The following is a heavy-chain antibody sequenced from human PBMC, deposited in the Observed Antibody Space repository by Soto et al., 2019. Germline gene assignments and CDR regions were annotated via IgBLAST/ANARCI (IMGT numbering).Heavy chain of an antibody. CDR3: ARLDYGDYVNLFDY. V-gene: IGHV5-51*01. CDR2: IYPGDSDT. CDR1: GYSFTSYW. D-gene: IGHD4-17*01. Sequence: GESLKISGKGSGYSFTSYWIGWVRQMPGKGLEWMGIIYPGDSDTRYSPSFQGQVTVSADKSITTAYLQWRSLKASDTAMSYCARLDYGDYVNLFDYWGQGTLVTVSS. J-gene: IGHJ4*02.